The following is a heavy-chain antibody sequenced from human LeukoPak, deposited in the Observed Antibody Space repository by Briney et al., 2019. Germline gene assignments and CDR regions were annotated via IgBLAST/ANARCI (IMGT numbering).Heavy chain of an antibody. J-gene: IGHJ6*03. CDR3: ARVSEYVLFGVVINYYYYYMHV. CDR1: GFTFSSYW. D-gene: IGHD3-3*01. CDR2: IKQDGSEK. V-gene: IGHV3-7*01. Sequence: GGSLRLSCAASGFTFSSYWMSWVRQAPGKGLERVANIKQDGSEKYYVDSVKGRFTISRDNAKNSLYLQMNSLRAEDTAVYYCARVSEYVLFGVVINYYYYYMHVWGKGTTVTVSS.